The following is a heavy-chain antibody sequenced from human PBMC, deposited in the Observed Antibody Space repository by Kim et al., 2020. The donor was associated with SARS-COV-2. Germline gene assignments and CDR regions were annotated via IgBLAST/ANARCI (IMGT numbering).Heavy chain of an antibody. CDR1: GFTFSFYW. V-gene: IGHV3-7*01. D-gene: IGHD2-15*01. J-gene: IGHJ4*02. Sequence: GGSLRLSCAASGFTFSFYWMSWVRQAPGKGLEWVAGINQGGNDKYYVDSVKGRFTISRDNAKNSLSLQLNSLSADDTAVYYCVRYCSGVTCDGQQSPFEYWDQGTLVTVSS. CDR3: VRYCSGVTCDGQQSPFEY. CDR2: INQGGNDK.